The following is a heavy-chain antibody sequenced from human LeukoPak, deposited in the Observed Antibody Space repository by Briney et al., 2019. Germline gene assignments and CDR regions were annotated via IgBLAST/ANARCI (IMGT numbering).Heavy chain of an antibody. J-gene: IGHJ4*02. V-gene: IGHV3-43*02. CDR1: GLNLGESA. CDR3: AKESGKFDY. CDR2: ISADGGSA. Sequence: PGGSLRLSCVASGLNLGESAMHWVRQAPGKGLEWVSLISADGGSAFSADSVKGRFSISRDNSKNSLYLQMDSLRSEDTAMYYCAKESGKFDYWGQGTLVVVSS.